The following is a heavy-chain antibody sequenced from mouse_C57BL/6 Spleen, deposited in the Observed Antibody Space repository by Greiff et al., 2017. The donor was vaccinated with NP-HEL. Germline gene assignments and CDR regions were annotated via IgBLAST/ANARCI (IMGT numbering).Heavy chain of an antibody. CDR1: GFTFSSYT. D-gene: IGHD2-3*01. J-gene: IGHJ3*01. V-gene: IGHV5-9*01. Sequence: EVQLVESGGGLVKPGGSLKLSCAASGFTFSSYTMSWVRQTPEKRLEWVATISGGGGNTYYPDSVKGRFTISRDNAKNTLYLQMSSLRSEDTALYYCARHGDDGYPWFAYWGQGTLVTVSA. CDR2: ISGGGGNT. CDR3: ARHGDDGYPWFAY.